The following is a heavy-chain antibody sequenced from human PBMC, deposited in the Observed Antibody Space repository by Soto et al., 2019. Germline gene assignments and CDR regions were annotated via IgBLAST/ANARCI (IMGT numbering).Heavy chain of an antibody. CDR3: PRHKDLDDWLDP. J-gene: IGHJ5*02. CDR1: GDSIITSSYF. Sequence: QLQLHESGPGLVKPSETVSLICSVSGDSIITSSYFWAWIRQPPGKGLEWIAMISHSGSPYYNPSLKSRVTTSVHASDNQSSLHLASVTVADPAVYYCPRHKDLDDWLDPWGQGTLVTVS. CDR2: ISHSGSP. V-gene: IGHV4-39*01.